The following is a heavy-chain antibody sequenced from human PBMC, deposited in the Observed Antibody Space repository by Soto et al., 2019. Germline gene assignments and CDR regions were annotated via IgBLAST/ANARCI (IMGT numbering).Heavy chain of an antibody. D-gene: IGHD3-22*01. J-gene: IGHJ2*01. CDR1: GYTFTSYY. CDR3: ARDGGEYYYDSSGYYFSWYFDL. Sequence: ASVKVSCKASGYTFTSYYMHWVRQAPGQGLERMGIINPSGGSTSYAQKFQGRVTMTRDTSTSTVYMELSSLRSEDTAVYYCARDGGEYYYDSSGYYFSWYFDLWGRGTLVTVSS. V-gene: IGHV1-46*01. CDR2: INPSGGST.